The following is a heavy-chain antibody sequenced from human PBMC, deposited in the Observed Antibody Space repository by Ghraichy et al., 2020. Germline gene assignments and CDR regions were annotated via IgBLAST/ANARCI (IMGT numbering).Heavy chain of an antibody. V-gene: IGHV3-30*03. CDR2: ISHDGKTT. Sequence: GESLIISCAASGFPFSSYAMHWVRQAPGKGLEWVAVISHDGKTTYYGDSVKGRFTISRDNSQKTVFLQTATLRPEDTAVYFCARGGSYLASCSTTSCSWLDPWGQGTLVAVPS. CDR3: ARGGSYLASCSTTSCSWLDP. D-gene: IGHD2-2*01. J-gene: IGHJ5*02. CDR1: GFPFSSYA.